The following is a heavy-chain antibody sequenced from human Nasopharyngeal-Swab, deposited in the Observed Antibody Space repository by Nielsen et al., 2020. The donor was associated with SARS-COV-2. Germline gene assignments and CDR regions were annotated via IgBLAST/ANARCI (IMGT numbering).Heavy chain of an antibody. V-gene: IGHV1-69*06. Sequence: SLKVSCKASGGTFSSYAISWVRQAPGQGLEWMGGIIPIFGTANYAQKFQGRVTITADKSTSTAYMELSSLRSEDTAVYYCARDKGLRFLEWLPLKGFTGWFDPWGQGTLVT. CDR2: IIPIFGTA. D-gene: IGHD3-3*01. CDR3: ARDKGLRFLEWLPLKGFTGWFDP. J-gene: IGHJ5*02. CDR1: GGTFSSYA.